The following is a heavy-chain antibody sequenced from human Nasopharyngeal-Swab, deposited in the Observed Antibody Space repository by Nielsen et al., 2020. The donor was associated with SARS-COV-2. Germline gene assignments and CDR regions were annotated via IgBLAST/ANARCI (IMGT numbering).Heavy chain of an antibody. D-gene: IGHD3-3*01. CDR2: INPSGGGT. CDR3: ARSYYDFWSGYLEYYYGMDV. Sequence: ASVKVSCRASGYTFTSHYMHWVRQAPGQGLEWMGIINPSGGGTTYAQKFQGRVTMTRDTSTSTVYMELSSLRSEDTAVYYCARSYYDFWSGYLEYYYGMDVWGQGTTVTV. CDR1: GYTFTSHY. V-gene: IGHV1-46*01. J-gene: IGHJ6*02.